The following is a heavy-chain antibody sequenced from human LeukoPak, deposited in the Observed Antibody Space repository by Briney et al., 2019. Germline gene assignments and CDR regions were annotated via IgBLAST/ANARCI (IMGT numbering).Heavy chain of an antibody. CDR3: ARDFHYYDILTGYFDY. CDR2: IWYDGSNK. Sequence: GGSLRLSCAASGFTFSSYGMHWVRQAPGKGLEWVAVIWYDGSNKYYADSVKGRFTISRDNSKNTPYLQMNSLRAEDTAVYYCARDFHYYDILTGYFDYWGQGTLVTVSS. J-gene: IGHJ4*02. D-gene: IGHD3-9*01. CDR1: GFTFSSYG. V-gene: IGHV3-33*01.